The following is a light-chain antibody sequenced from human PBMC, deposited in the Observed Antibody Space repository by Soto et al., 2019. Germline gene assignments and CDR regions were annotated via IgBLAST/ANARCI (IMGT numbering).Light chain of an antibody. CDR1: QSVSSSY. J-gene: IGKJ2*01. Sequence: EIVLTQSPGTRSLSPGERATLSCRASQSVSSSYLAWYQQKPGQAPRLLIYGASSRATGIPDRFSGSGSGTDLTLTISRLEPEDFAVYYCQQYANSPYTFGQGTKLEIK. CDR2: GAS. CDR3: QQYANSPYT. V-gene: IGKV3-20*01.